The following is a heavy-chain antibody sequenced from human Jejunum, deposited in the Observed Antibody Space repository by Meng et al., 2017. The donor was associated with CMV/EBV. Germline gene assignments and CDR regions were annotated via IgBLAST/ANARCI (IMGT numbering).Heavy chain of an antibody. J-gene: IGHJ5*01. D-gene: IGHD2-15*01. V-gene: IGHV1-69*04. CDR2: IIPIVGIT. CDR3: ARGPRSQVSIWFDS. CDR1: GDNFSSA. Sequence: CQASGDNFSSAISWVRQAPGQGLEWMGRIIPIVGITYYAQNFQGRVTITADKSTTTAYMELSSLTSDDTAVYYCARGPRSQVSIWFDSWGQGTLVTVSS.